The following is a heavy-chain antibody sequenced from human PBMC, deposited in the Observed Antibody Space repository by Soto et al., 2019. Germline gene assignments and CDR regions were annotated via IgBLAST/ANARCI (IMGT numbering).Heavy chain of an antibody. CDR2: INPSGGTT. Sequence: GASVKVSCKPSGYTFTSYYIHWVRQAPGQGLEWMGIINPSGGTTDYAQKFQGRVTMTRDTSTSTVYMELSSLRFEDTAVYYCARDEGYYYDSSGYYLPLDYWGQGTPVTVSS. D-gene: IGHD3-22*01. V-gene: IGHV1-46*01. CDR1: GYTFTSYY. J-gene: IGHJ4*02. CDR3: ARDEGYYYDSSGYYLPLDY.